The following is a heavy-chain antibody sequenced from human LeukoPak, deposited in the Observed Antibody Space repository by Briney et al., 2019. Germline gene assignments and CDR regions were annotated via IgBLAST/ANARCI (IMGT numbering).Heavy chain of an antibody. J-gene: IGHJ4*02. CDR1: GFTFSSFG. Sequence: GGSLRLSCAASGFTFSSFGMGWVRQASGKSLEWVSTFGISGSTYFADSVKGRFTISRDTSKNTLYLQMDSLRAEDTAVYYCARSGPYYFDYWGQGTLVTVSS. CDR2: FGISGST. V-gene: IGHV3-23*01. D-gene: IGHD3-10*01. CDR3: ARSGPYYFDY.